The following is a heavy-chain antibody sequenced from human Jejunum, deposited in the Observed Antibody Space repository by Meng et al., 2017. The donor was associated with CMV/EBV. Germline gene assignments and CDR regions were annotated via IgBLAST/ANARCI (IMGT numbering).Heavy chain of an antibody. CDR2: ITASGGVT. D-gene: IGHD3-16*01. V-gene: IGHV3-23*01. Sequence: CAGSGFTFNHYVMNWVRQAPGERLEWVSGITASGGVTYYADSVKGRFTISRDNSKNTTDLQMNSLRADDTAVYYCAKRGSGDNPPDDFWGQGTLVTVSS. J-gene: IGHJ4*02. CDR3: AKRGSGDNPPDDF. CDR1: GFTFNHYV.